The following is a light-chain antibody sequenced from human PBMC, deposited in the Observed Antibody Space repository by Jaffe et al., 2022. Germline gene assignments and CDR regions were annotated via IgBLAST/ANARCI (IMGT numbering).Light chain of an antibody. Sequence: QSVLTQPPSVSGAPGQRVTISCTGSNSNIGAGYDVHWYQQLPGTAPKLLIYANNNRPSGVPDRFSGSKSGTSASLAITGLQAEDEADYYCQSYDSGLSGRGVFGTGTKVTVL. V-gene: IGLV1-40*01. J-gene: IGLJ1*01. CDR2: ANN. CDR1: NSNIGAGYD. CDR3: QSYDSGLSGRGV.